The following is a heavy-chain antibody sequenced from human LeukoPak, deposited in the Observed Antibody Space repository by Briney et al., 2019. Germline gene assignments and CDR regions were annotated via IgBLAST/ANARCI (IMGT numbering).Heavy chain of an antibody. D-gene: IGHD3-3*01. V-gene: IGHV4-39*01. CDR3: ARLPITKRAMDV. Sequence: SETLSLTCSVSGDSIRSGDSYWGWIRQNPWKGLEWIGSIYYVGSPHYNPSLNSRQVTMSVDTLKNQFSLKLTSVTAADTAVYYCARLPITKRAMDVWGQGTTVTVSS. CDR2: IYYVGSP. J-gene: IGHJ6*02. CDR1: GDSIRSGDSY.